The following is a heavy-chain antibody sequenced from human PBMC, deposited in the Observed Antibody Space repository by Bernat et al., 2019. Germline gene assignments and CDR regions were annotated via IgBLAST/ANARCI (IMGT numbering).Heavy chain of an antibody. Sequence: QVTLRESGPALVKPTQTLTLTCTFSGFSLSTSGMCVSWIRQPPGKALEWLARIDWDDDKYYSTSLKTRLTISKDTSKNQVVLTMTNMDPVDTATYYCARTTSCSRGGYNWFDPWGQGTLVTVSS. J-gene: IGHJ5*02. CDR2: IDWDDDK. D-gene: IGHD3-10*01. CDR1: GFSLSTSGMC. CDR3: ARTTSCSRGGYNWFDP. V-gene: IGHV2-70*15.